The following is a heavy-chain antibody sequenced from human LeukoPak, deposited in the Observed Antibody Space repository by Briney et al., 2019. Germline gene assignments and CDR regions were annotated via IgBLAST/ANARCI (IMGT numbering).Heavy chain of an antibody. Sequence: PGGSLRLSCAASGFTFSSYAMSWVRQAPGKGLEWVSAISGSGGSTYYADSVKGRFTISRDNSKNTLYLQMNSLRAEDTAVYYCAKDASDGIVVVAATDYWGQGTLVTVSS. CDR2: ISGSGGST. CDR3: AKDASDGIVVVAATDY. D-gene: IGHD2-15*01. CDR1: GFTFSSYA. V-gene: IGHV3-23*01. J-gene: IGHJ4*02.